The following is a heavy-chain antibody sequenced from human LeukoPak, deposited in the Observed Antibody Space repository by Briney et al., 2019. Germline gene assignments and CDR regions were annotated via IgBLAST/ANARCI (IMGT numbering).Heavy chain of an antibody. J-gene: IGHJ4*02. Sequence: GGSLRLSCAASGFTFSNAWMSWVRQAPGKGLEWVGRIKSKTDGGTTDYAAPVKGRFTISRDDSKNTLYLQMNSLKTEDTAVYYCTTDEGRRTYYDFWSGYWNYFDYWGQGTLVTVSS. V-gene: IGHV3-15*01. CDR1: GFTFSNAW. CDR3: TTDEGRRTYYDFWSGYWNYFDY. CDR2: IKSKTDGGTT. D-gene: IGHD3-3*01.